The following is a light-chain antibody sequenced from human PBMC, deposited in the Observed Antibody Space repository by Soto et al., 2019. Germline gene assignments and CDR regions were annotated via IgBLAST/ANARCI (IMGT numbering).Light chain of an antibody. Sequence: EVVLTQSPGTLSLSPEERATLSCRASQSVSSHLAWYQQKPGQAPRLLIYDASIRATGIPARFSGSGSGTDFTLTISSLEPEDSAVYYCQQRSQWPPWTFGQGARVEIK. CDR3: QQRSQWPPWT. V-gene: IGKV3-11*01. CDR2: DAS. J-gene: IGKJ1*01. CDR1: QSVSSH.